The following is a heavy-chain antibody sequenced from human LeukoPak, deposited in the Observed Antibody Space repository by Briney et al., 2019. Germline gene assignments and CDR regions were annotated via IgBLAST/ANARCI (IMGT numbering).Heavy chain of an antibody. D-gene: IGHD3-3*01. CDR2: IRYDGSNK. CDR1: GFTFSSYG. CDR3: AKDRPRNWISYGDFSSGTDH. V-gene: IGHV3-30*02. J-gene: IGHJ4*02. Sequence: GGSLRLSCAASGFTFSSYGMHWVRQAPGKGLEWVAFIRYDGSNKYYADSVKGRFTISRDNSKNTLYLQMNRLRAEDTAVYYCAKDRPRNWISYGDFSSGTDHWGQGTLVTVSS.